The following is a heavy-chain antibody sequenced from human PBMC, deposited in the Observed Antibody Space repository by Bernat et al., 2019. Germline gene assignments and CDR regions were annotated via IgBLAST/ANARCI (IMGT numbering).Heavy chain of an antibody. D-gene: IGHD6-6*01. V-gene: IGHV3-21*05. CDR3: ARGEYSSSSGAEH. J-gene: IGHJ4*02. CDR1: GFTFSSYS. Sequence: VQLVESGGGVVQPGRSLRLSCAASGFTFSSYSMNWVRQAPGKGLERVSYISSSSSYIYYADSVKGRFTISRDNAKNSLYLQMNSLRAEDTAVYYCARGEYSSSSGAEHWGQGTLVTVSS. CDR2: ISSSSSYI.